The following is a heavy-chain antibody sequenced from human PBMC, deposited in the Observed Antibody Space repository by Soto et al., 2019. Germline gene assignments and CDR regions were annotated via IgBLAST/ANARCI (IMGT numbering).Heavy chain of an antibody. D-gene: IGHD3-3*01. CDR3: ARDLPELIDFWSGYPYRPSGMDV. CDR2: INPNSGGT. Sequence: GSVKVSCKASGYTFTGYYMHWVRQAPGQGLEWMGWINPNSGGTNYAQKFQGWVTMTRDTSISTAYMELSRLRSDDTAVYYCARDLPELIDFWSGYPYRPSGMDVWGQGTTVTVSS. CDR1: GYTFTGYY. J-gene: IGHJ6*02. V-gene: IGHV1-2*04.